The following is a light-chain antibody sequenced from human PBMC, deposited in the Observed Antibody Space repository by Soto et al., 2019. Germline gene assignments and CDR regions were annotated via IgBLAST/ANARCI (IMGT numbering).Light chain of an antibody. V-gene: IGLV2-8*01. CDR3: ISYAGSNNLV. J-gene: IGLJ3*02. CDR1: SSDVGGYNY. Sequence: QSVLTQPPSASGSPGQSVTISCTGTSSDVGGYNYVSWYQQNPGKAPKLMIYEVSKRPSGVPDRFSGSKSGNTASLSVSGFQAEDEADYYCISYAGSNNLVFGGGTKLTVL. CDR2: EVS.